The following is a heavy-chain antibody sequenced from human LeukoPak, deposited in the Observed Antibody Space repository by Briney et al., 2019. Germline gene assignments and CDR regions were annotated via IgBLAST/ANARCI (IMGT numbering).Heavy chain of an antibody. CDR1: GGSIRSHY. D-gene: IGHD6-13*01. J-gene: IGHJ4*02. CDR2: IYYSGST. V-gene: IGHV4-59*11. Sequence: SETLSLTCTVSGGSIRSHYWRWIRQPPGKGLEWIGYIYYSGSTNYTPSLKSRVTISVDTSKNQFSLKPSSVTAADTAVYYCARADEGSSSWFYFDYWGQGTLVTVSS. CDR3: ARADEGSSSWFYFDY.